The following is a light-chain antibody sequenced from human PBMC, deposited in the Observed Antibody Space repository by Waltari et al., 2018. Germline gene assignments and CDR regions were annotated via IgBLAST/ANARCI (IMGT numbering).Light chain of an antibody. CDR1: SSNLGNNI. V-gene: IGLV1-44*01. Sequence: QSVLTQPPSVSGTPGQRVTISCSGSSSNLGNNIVTWYQQVPGTTPKLLIYRDDQRPSGVPDRFSGSKSGTSASLAISGLRSEDEADYYCAAWDDSLNGRWEFGGGTKLTVL. CDR3: AAWDDSLNGRWE. J-gene: IGLJ3*02. CDR2: RDD.